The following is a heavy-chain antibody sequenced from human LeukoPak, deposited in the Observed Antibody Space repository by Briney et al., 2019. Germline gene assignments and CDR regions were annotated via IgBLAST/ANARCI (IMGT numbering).Heavy chain of an antibody. D-gene: IGHD6-13*01. J-gene: IGHJ4*02. CDR1: GGSISSGSYY. Sequence: PSETLSLTCTVSGGSISSGSYYWGWIRQPPGKGLEWIGSIYYSGSTYYNPSLKSRVTISVDTSKNQFSLKLSSVTAADTAVYYCARHSQQQLVPFDYWGQGTLVTVSS. V-gene: IGHV4-39*01. CDR3: ARHSQQQLVPFDY. CDR2: IYYSGST.